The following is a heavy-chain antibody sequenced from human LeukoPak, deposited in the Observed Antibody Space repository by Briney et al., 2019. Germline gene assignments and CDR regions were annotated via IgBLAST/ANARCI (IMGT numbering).Heavy chain of an antibody. CDR1: GFTFTKYW. D-gene: IGHD6-13*01. J-gene: IGHJ4*02. V-gene: IGHV3-7*03. Sequence: PGDSLRLSCAASGFTFTKYWMTWVRQAPGKGLEWVGNIKQDGSDKNYMDSVKGRFTISRDNAKNSLYLQMNSLRAEDTALYYCAKDMVPIVAAGMVDYWGQGTLVTVSS. CDR2: IKQDGSDK. CDR3: AKDMVPIVAAGMVDY.